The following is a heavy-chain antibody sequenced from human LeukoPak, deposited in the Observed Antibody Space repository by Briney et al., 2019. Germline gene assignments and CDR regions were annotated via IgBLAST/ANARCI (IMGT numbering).Heavy chain of an antibody. D-gene: IGHD2-2*01. CDR3: ARAIGYCSSTSCYGGWFDP. V-gene: IGHV4-30-4*01. CDR1: GGSISSGDYY. Sequence: SQTLSLTCTVSGGSISSGDYYWSWIRQPPGKGLEWIGYFYYSGSTYYNPSLKSRVTISVDTSKNQFSLKLSSVTAADTAVYYCARAIGYCSSTSCYGGWFDPWGQGTLVTVSS. J-gene: IGHJ5*02. CDR2: FYYSGST.